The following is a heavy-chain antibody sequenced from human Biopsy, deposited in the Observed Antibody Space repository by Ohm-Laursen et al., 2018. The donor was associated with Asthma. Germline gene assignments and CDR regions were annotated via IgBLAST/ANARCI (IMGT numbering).Heavy chain of an antibody. CDR1: GFTFGDYW. Sequence: SLRLSCAASGFTFGDYWMSWVRQVPGKGLEWVANIKHDGSEKNHVDSLKGRFTIPRDNAKNSLYLQMNSLRAEDTAVYYCARTFHFWSPYHAEHYQLWGQGTLATVSS. CDR2: IKHDGSEK. J-gene: IGHJ1*01. D-gene: IGHD3-3*02. CDR3: ARTFHFWSPYHAEHYQL. V-gene: IGHV3-7*01.